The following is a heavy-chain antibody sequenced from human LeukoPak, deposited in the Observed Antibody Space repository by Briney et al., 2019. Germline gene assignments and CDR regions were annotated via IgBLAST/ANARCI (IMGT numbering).Heavy chain of an antibody. V-gene: IGHV3-23*01. Sequence: GGSLRLSCAASGFTFSNAWMSWVRQAPGKGLEWVSGISPGGEIPYYADSVKGRFTISRDNSKDTVSLQMHSLRAEDTAVYYCAKSGYNRFDYWGQGTLVTVSS. D-gene: IGHD5-24*01. J-gene: IGHJ4*02. CDR1: GFTFSNAW. CDR2: ISPGGEIP. CDR3: AKSGYNRFDY.